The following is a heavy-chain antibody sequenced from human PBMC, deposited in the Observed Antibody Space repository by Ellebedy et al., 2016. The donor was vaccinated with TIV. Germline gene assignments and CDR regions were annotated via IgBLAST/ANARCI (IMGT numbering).Heavy chain of an antibody. CDR1: GFTFSSYA. V-gene: IGHV3-23*01. CDR3: AKVVRGVIIRPYYFDY. CDR2: ISGSGDST. D-gene: IGHD3-10*01. Sequence: GESLKISCAASGFTFSSYAMSWVRQAPGKGLEWVSAISGSGDSTYYADSVKGRFTISRDNSKNTLYLQMNSLSAEETAIYYCAKVVRGVIIRPYYFDYWGQGTLVTVSS. J-gene: IGHJ4*02.